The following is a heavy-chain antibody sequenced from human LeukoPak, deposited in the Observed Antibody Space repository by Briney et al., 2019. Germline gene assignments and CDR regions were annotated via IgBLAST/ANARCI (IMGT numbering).Heavy chain of an antibody. V-gene: IGHV4-34*12. CDR1: GGSFSGYY. D-gene: IGHD5-24*01. CDR2: IVHSGDT. J-gene: IGHJ3*02. Sequence: SETLSPTCAVYGGSFSGYYWSWIRQPPGKGLEWIGEIVHSGDTKYNPSLKSRVTISVDTSKNQFSLKLRSVTAADTAVYYCARHVTISGPYDASDIWGQGTMVTVSP. CDR3: ARHVTISGPYDASDI.